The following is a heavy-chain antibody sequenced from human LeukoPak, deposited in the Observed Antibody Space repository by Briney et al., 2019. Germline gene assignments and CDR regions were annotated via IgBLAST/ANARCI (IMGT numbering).Heavy chain of an antibody. CDR1: GFTFSSYA. J-gene: IGHJ4*02. CDR2: ISYDGRNK. Sequence: GGSLRLSCAASGFTFSSYAMHWVRQAPGKGLEWVEVISYDGRNKYYADSVKGRFTISRHNSKNTLFLQMNSLRGEDTAVYSCARERTRDRYNQGRVFDYWGQGTLVTVSS. CDR3: ARERTRDRYNQGRVFDY. D-gene: IGHD5-24*01. V-gene: IGHV3-30*04.